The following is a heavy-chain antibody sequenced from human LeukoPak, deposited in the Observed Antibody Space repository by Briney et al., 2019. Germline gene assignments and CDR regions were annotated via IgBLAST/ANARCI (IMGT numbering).Heavy chain of an antibody. CDR2: INPGGGST. D-gene: IGHD2-21*02. CDR3: ARDLEGLAYCGGDCYPGNWFDP. V-gene: IGHV1-46*01. J-gene: IGHJ5*02. CDR1: GYTFTSYY. Sequence: GASVKVSCKASGYTFTSYYMHWVRQAPGQGLEWMGIINPGGGSTSYAQKFQGRVTMTRDTSTSTVYMELSSLRSEDTAVYYCARDLEGLAYCGGDCYPGNWFDPWGQGTLVTVSS.